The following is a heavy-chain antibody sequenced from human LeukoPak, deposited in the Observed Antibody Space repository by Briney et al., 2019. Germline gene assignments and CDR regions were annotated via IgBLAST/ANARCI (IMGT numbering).Heavy chain of an antibody. D-gene: IGHD3-10*01. V-gene: IGHV1-18*01. CDR2: ISAYNGNT. J-gene: IGHJ3*02. CDR1: GYTFTSYG. Sequence: ASVKVSCKASGYTFTSYGISWVRQAPGQGLEWMRWISAYNGNTNYAQKLQGRVTMTTDTSTSTAYMELRSLRSDDTAVYYCARSGECSGCDAFDIWGQGTMVTVSS. CDR3: ARSGECSGCDAFDI.